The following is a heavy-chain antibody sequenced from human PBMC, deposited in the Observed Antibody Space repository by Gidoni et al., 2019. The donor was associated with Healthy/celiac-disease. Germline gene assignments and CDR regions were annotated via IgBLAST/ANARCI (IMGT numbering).Heavy chain of an antibody. V-gene: IGHV4-39*01. CDR2: LYYSGST. D-gene: IGHD4-17*01. Sequence: QLQLQESGPGLVKPSETLSLTCTVSGGSISSSTYYWGWIRQPPGRGLEWIGSLYYSGSTYYNPSLKSRVTISVDSSKNQFSLKLSSVTAADTAVYYWARHKATTVTTFDYWGQGTLVTVSS. CDR3: ARHKATTVTTFDY. J-gene: IGHJ4*02. CDR1: GGSISSSTYY.